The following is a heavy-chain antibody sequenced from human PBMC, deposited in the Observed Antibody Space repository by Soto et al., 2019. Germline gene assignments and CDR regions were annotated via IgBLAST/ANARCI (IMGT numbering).Heavy chain of an antibody. CDR1: GYSFTDYW. Sequence: ESLKISCKGSGYSFTDYWIGWVRQMPGEGLEWLGIIYPGDSETTYRPSFQGQVTISVDKSISTAFLQWSSLKASDTAIYYCARHEQTQHYYYGMDVWSQGTTDIVSS. V-gene: IGHV5-51*01. CDR2: IYPGDSET. CDR3: ARHEQTQHYYYGMDV. J-gene: IGHJ6*02.